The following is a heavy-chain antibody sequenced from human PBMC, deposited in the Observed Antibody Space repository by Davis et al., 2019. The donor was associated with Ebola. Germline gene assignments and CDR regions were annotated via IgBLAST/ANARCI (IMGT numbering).Heavy chain of an antibody. Sequence: GGSLRLSCAASGFTFSSYAMSWVRQAPGKGLEWVANIKQDGSEKYYVDSVKGRFTISRDNAKNSLYLQMNSLRAEDTAVYYCARDLLVATLDYWGQGTLVTVSS. CDR1: GFTFSSYA. CDR2: IKQDGSEK. CDR3: ARDLLVATLDY. J-gene: IGHJ4*02. D-gene: IGHD5-12*01. V-gene: IGHV3-7*01.